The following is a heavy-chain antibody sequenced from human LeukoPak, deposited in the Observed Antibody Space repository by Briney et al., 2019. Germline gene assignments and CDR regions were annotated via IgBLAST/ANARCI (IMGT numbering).Heavy chain of an antibody. D-gene: IGHD6-19*01. CDR1: GYSISSGYY. Sequence: SETLSLTCTVSGYSISSGYYWGWIRQPPGKGLEWIGSIYHSGSTYYNPSLKSRVTISVDTSKNQFSLKLSSVTAADTAVYYCARERVRAVAGSRDFDYWGQGTLVTVSP. CDR3: ARERVRAVAGSRDFDY. CDR2: IYHSGST. J-gene: IGHJ4*02. V-gene: IGHV4-38-2*02.